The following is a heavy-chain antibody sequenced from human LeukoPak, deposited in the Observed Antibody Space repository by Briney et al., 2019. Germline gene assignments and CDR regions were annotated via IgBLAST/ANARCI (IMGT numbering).Heavy chain of an antibody. Sequence: GGSLRLSCAAYGVIFSSYSMNWVRQAPGKGLEWVSYISSDSNTIYYADSVKGRFTISRDNAKNSLYLQMNSLRAEDTAVYYCARGLYGDHGGYWGQGTPVTVSS. CDR2: ISSDSNTI. D-gene: IGHD4-17*01. V-gene: IGHV3-48*01. CDR1: GVIFSSYS. J-gene: IGHJ4*02. CDR3: ARGLYGDHGGY.